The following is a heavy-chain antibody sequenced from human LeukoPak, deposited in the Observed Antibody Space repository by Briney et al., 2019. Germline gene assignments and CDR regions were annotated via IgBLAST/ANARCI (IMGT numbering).Heavy chain of an antibody. J-gene: IGHJ4*02. D-gene: IGHD6-6*01. V-gene: IGHV4-39*02. CDR3: ARDRSVGVLPAPPFDF. CDR1: GGSISSSNYY. CDR2: IYYSGST. Sequence: PSETLSLTCTVSGGSISSSNYYWGWIRQPRGKGLEWIGSIYYSGSTYYNPSLKSRVTISVDTSKNQFSLKLSSVTAADTALYYCARDRSVGVLPAPPFDFWGQGTLVTVSS.